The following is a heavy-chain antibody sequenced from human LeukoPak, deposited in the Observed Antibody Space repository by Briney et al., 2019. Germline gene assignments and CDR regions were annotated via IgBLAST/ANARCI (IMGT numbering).Heavy chain of an antibody. J-gene: IGHJ6*02. V-gene: IGHV1-18*01. CDR2: ISAYNGNT. Sequence: APVKVSCKASGYTFTSYGISWVRQAPGQGLEWMGWISAYNGNTNYAQKLQGRVTMTTDTSTSTAYMELRSLRSDDTAVYYCARDQQLVPYYYYYGMDVWGQGTTVTVSS. CDR1: GYTFTSYG. D-gene: IGHD6-13*01. CDR3: ARDQQLVPYYYYYGMDV.